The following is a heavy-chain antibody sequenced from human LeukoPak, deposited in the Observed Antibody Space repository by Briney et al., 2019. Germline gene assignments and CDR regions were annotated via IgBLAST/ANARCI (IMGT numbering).Heavy chain of an antibody. D-gene: IGHD2-8*01. CDR1: GGTFSSYA. CDR3: ARDGNPELNGGGY. V-gene: IGHV1-69*04. Sequence: SVKVSCKASGGTFSSYAISWVRQAPGQGLEWMGRIIPILGIANYAQKFQGRVTITADKSTSTAYMELSSLRSEDTAVYYCARDGNPELNGGGYWGQGTLVTVSS. J-gene: IGHJ4*02. CDR2: IIPILGIA.